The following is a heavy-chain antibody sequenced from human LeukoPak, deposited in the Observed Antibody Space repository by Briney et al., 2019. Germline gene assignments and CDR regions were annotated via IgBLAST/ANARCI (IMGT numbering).Heavy chain of an antibody. V-gene: IGHV3-30*04. CDR1: GFTFSSYA. CDR2: ISYDGSNK. Sequence: GGSLRLSCAASGFTFSSYAMHRVRQAPGKGLEWVAVISYDGSNKYYADSVKGRFTISRDNSKNTLYLQMNSLRAEDTAVYYCARAVVVVAATHFDYWGQGTLVTVSS. J-gene: IGHJ4*02. CDR3: ARAVVVVAATHFDY. D-gene: IGHD2-15*01.